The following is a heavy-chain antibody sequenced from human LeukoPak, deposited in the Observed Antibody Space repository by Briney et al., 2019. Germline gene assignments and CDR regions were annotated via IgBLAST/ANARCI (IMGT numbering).Heavy chain of an antibody. D-gene: IGHD1-26*01. J-gene: IGHJ4*02. CDR3: VRVRGRARVGYFDY. V-gene: IGHV3-74*01. Sequence: AGGSLRLSCSASGFTFSRYAMHWVRQAPGKGLVWVSRINSDGSITNYADSVKGRFTISRDNAKNTLYLQMNSLRVEDTAMYYCVRVRGRARVGYFDYWGQGNLVTVSS. CDR2: INSDGSIT. CDR1: GFTFSRYA.